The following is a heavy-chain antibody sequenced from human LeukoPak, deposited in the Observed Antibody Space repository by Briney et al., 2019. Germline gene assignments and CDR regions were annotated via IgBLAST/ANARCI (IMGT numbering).Heavy chain of an antibody. Sequence: SVNVSCKASGGTFSSYAISWVRQAPGQGLEWMGRIIPILGIANYAQKFQGRVTITADKSTSTAYMELSSLRSEDTAVYYCASPYSSGWYLVYWGQGTLVTVSS. CDR2: IIPILGIA. CDR3: ASPYSSGWYLVY. D-gene: IGHD6-19*01. V-gene: IGHV1-69*04. J-gene: IGHJ4*02. CDR1: GGTFSSYA.